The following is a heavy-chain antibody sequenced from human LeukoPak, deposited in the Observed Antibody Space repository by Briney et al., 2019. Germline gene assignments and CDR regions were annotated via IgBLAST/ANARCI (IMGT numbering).Heavy chain of an antibody. D-gene: IGHD6-19*01. Sequence: SETLSLTCTVSGASISSDTYFWSWIRQPAGKGLEWIGRISSTGRTDYNPSLTSRVTISIDTSKNQLSMQLNSVTAADTAVYYCAKGAGPPWFDPWGQGTLVTVSS. J-gene: IGHJ5*02. CDR3: AKGAGPPWFDP. V-gene: IGHV4-61*02. CDR2: ISSTGRT. CDR1: GASISSDTYF.